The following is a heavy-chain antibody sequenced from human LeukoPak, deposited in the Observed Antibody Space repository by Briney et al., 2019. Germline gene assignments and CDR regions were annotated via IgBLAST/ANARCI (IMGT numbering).Heavy chain of an antibody. CDR1: RDSISSSSYY. D-gene: IGHD6-13*01. CDR2: ILYSGTT. CDR3: ATYSSSWYFFDY. Sequence: SETLSLTCTVSRDSISSSSYYWGWIRQPPGKGLEWIGSILYSGTTSYNPSLKSRVTISVDTSKNQLSLKLSSVTAADTAVFYCATYSSSWYFFDYWGQGTLVTVSS. V-gene: IGHV4-39*01. J-gene: IGHJ4*02.